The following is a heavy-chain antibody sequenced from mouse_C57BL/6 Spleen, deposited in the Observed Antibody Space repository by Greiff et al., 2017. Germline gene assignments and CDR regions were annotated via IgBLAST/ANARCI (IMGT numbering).Heavy chain of an antibody. D-gene: IGHD1-1*01. J-gene: IGHJ4*01. V-gene: IGHV1-15*01. CDR3: RYYGSTYYAMDY. Sequence: QVQLQQSGAALVRPGASVTLSCKASGYTFTDYEMHWVKQTPVPGLEWIGAIDPETGGTAYNQKFKGKAILPAEKSSSTAYRELRSLTSEDSAVYYGRYYGSTYYAMDYWGQGTSVTVSS. CDR2: IDPETGGT. CDR1: GYTFTDYE.